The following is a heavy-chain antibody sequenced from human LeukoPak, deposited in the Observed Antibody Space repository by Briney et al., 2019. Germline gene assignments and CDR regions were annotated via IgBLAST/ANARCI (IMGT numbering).Heavy chain of an antibody. D-gene: IGHD1-26*01. V-gene: IGHV3-21*01. Sequence: GGSLRLSCAASGFTFSSYSMNWVRQAPGKGLEWVSSINSSSSYIYYADSVKGRFTISRDNSQNTLSLQMNSLSVDDTAVYFCAKDRAYSASYRGYFDSWGQGTLVTVSS. CDR1: GFTFSSYS. CDR3: AKDRAYSASYRGYFDS. J-gene: IGHJ4*02. CDR2: INSSSSYI.